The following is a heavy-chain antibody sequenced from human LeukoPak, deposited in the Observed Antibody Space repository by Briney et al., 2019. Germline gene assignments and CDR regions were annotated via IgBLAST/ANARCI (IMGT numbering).Heavy chain of an antibody. CDR1: GGSFSGYY. D-gene: IGHD1-26*01. J-gene: IGHJ4*02. V-gene: IGHV4-34*01. CDR2: INHSGST. CDR3: ARVGVGATPFEY. Sequence: SETLSLTCTVYGGSFSGYYWSWIRQPPGKGLEWIGEINHSGSTNYNPSLKSRVTISVDTSKNQFSLKLSSVTAADTAVYYCARVGVGATPFEYWGQGTLVTVSS.